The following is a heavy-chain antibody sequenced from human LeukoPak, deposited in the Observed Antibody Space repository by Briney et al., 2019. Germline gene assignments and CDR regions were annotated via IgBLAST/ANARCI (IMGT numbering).Heavy chain of an antibody. CDR2: MSSGSTYI. Sequence: GGSLRLSCAASGFIFSDYSMNWVREAPGKGLEWVSSMSSGSTYIYYADSVKGRFTISRDNGETSLYLQMSSLRTEDTAVYYCARDFRSGSYSGDYYFDYWGQGTLVTVSS. J-gene: IGHJ4*02. D-gene: IGHD1-26*01. CDR3: ARDFRSGSYSGDYYFDY. CDR1: GFIFSDYS. V-gene: IGHV3-21*01.